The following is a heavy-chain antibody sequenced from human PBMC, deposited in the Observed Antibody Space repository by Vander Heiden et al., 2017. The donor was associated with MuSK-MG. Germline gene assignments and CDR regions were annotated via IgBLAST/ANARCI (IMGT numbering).Heavy chain of an antibody. CDR3: ARFKGSGNYSMINSYYYGMDL. D-gene: IGHD3-10*01. CDR1: GFVFSDYY. CDR2: ISSSSDYT. V-gene: IGHV3-11*05. J-gene: IGHJ6*02. Sequence: QVQLVESGGGLVKPGGSLRLPCASSGFVFSDYYMSWIRQAPGKGLEWVSYISSSSDYTNYADSVKGRFTISRDNAENSLYLQMNSLRAEDTAVYYCARFKGSGNYSMINSYYYGMDLWGQGTTVTVSS.